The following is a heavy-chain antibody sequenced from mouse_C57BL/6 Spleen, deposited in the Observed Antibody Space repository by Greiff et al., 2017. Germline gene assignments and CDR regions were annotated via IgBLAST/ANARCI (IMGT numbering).Heavy chain of an antibody. D-gene: IGHD2-2*01. Sequence: QVQLQQSGAELARPGAPVKLSCKASGYTFSSSGISWVKQRTGQGREWIGEIYPRSGNTYYNEKFKGKATLTADKYSSTAYMELRSLSSEDSAVYFCARSEAGSERFAYWGQGTLVTVSA. CDR2: IYPRSGNT. CDR3: ARSEAGSERFAY. V-gene: IGHV1-81*01. J-gene: IGHJ3*01. CDR1: GYTFSSSG.